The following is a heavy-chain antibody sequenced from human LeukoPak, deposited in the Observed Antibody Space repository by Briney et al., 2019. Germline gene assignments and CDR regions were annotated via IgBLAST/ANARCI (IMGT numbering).Heavy chain of an antibody. CDR1: GFTLSSFE. CDR3: ARIRPGLVEPYYSDY. J-gene: IGHJ4*02. CDR2: IDYSGGSS. Sequence: GRSLRLSCTVSGFTLSSFEMSWIRQAPGRGLEWVSSIDYSGGSSYYADSVKGRFTISRDDSKNTLYLQLNSLRVEDTAVYYCARIRPGLVEPYYSDYWGQGTLLTVSS. V-gene: IGHV3-23*01. D-gene: IGHD2-8*02.